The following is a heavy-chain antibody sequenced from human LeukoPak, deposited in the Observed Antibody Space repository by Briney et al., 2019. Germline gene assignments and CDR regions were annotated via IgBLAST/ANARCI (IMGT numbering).Heavy chain of an antibody. V-gene: IGHV7-4-1*02. J-gene: IGHJ3*02. CDR1: GGTFSHYA. Sequence: ASVKVSCKASGGTFSHYAVTWVRQAPGQGLEWMGWINTNTGNPTYAQGFTGRFAFSLDTSVSTAHLQISSLKAEDTAVYYCARAEMYYYDSSGDNSDAFDIWGQGTMVTVSS. D-gene: IGHD3-22*01. CDR3: ARAEMYYYDSSGDNSDAFDI. CDR2: INTNTGNP.